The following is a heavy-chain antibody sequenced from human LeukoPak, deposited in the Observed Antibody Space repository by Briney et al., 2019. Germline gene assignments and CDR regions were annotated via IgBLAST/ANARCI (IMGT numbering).Heavy chain of an antibody. CDR3: MRHEEEDGYNAKPFDF. D-gene: IGHD5-24*01. CDR1: GGSISNSNYY. CDR2: IYYSGNT. Sequence: SETLSLTCTVSGGSISNSNYYWGWVRQPPGMGLEWIGTIYYSGNTYYNPSLKSRVTISVDTSKNQFSLRLTSVTAADTAVYFCMRHEEEDGYNAKPFDFWGQGTLVTVSS. V-gene: IGHV4-39*01. J-gene: IGHJ4*02.